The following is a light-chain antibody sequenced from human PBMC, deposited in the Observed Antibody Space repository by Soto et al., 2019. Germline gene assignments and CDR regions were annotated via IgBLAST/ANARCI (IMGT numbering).Light chain of an antibody. CDR3: QQYASSPWT. V-gene: IGKV4-1*01. CDR2: WAS. Sequence: DIVMTQSPDSLALSLGERATINCKSSQSVLYSPNYKNYLAWYQQKPGQPPKLLLYWASMRESGVPDRFSGSAAGTDFTLTISSLQAEDVAVYYCQQYASSPWTFGPGTKVEIK. J-gene: IGKJ1*01. CDR1: QSVLYSPNYKNY.